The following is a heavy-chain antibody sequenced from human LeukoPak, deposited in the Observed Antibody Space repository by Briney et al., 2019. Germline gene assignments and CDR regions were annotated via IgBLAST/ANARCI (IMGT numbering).Heavy chain of an antibody. CDR2: IYYSGST. V-gene: IGHV4-39*01. CDR3: ARQSRGSSSSRDYFDY. Sequence: PSETLSLTCTVSGDSISSTSYYWGWIRQPPGKGLEWIGSIYYSGSTYYNPSLKNRVTISVDTSKNHFSLTLSSVTAADTAVYYCARQSRGSSSSRDYFDYWGQGTLVTVSS. J-gene: IGHJ4*02. CDR1: GDSISSTSYY. D-gene: IGHD6-6*01.